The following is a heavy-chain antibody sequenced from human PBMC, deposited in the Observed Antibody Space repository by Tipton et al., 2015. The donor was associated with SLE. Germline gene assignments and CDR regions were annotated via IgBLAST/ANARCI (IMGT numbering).Heavy chain of an antibody. CDR1: GGSISSSY. Sequence: GLVKPSETLSLTCTFSGGSISSSYLSWIRQPAGKGLEWIGRIYSSGTINYNPSLKSRVTMSVDTSKRQLFLRLSSVTAADTAVYFCAGGDYGNYDVWGQGTTVTVSS. CDR3: AGGDYGNYDV. J-gene: IGHJ6*02. CDR2: IYSSGTI. V-gene: IGHV4-4*07. D-gene: IGHD4-11*01.